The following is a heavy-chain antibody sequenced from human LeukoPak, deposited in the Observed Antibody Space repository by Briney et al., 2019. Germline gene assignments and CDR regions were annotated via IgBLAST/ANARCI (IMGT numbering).Heavy chain of an antibody. Sequence: PSETLSLTCTVSGVSVSSGTYYWSWIRQPPGKGLQWIGYISYSGSTNYNPSLKSRVSISVDTSRNQFSLKLSSVTAADTAVYYCARERVDSVKGVDYWGQGTLATVSS. CDR1: GVSVSSGTYY. D-gene: IGHD5-12*01. J-gene: IGHJ4*02. CDR3: ARERVDSVKGVDY. V-gene: IGHV4-61*01. CDR2: ISYSGST.